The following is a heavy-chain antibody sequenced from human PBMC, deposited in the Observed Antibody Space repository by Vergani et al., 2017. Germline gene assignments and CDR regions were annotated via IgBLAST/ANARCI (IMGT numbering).Heavy chain of an antibody. J-gene: IGHJ6*02. D-gene: IGHD3-10*01. CDR1: GFTFSNAW. V-gene: IGHV3-15*01. CDR3: TTRAGVGELGYYGMDV. CDR2: IKSKTDGGTT. Sequence: EVQLVESGGGLVKPGGSLRLSCAASGFTFSNAWMSWVRQAPGKGLEWVGRIKSKTDGGTTDYAAPVKGRFTISRDDSKNTLYLQMNSLKTEDTAVYYCTTRAGVGELGYYGMDVWGQGTTVTVSS.